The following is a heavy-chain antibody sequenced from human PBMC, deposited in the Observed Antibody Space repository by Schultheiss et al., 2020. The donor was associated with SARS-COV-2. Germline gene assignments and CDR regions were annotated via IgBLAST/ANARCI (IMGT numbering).Heavy chain of an antibody. D-gene: IGHD2-8*01. CDR3: ASSNY. J-gene: IGHJ4*02. Sequence: GESLKISCAASGFSFSSSSMNWVRQAPGKGLEWVSYISSGSGTIQYADFVKGRFTISRDNAKNSLYLQMNSLRAEDAAVYYCASSNYWGQGTLVTVSS. CDR2: ISSGSGTI. CDR1: GFSFSSSS. V-gene: IGHV3-48*01.